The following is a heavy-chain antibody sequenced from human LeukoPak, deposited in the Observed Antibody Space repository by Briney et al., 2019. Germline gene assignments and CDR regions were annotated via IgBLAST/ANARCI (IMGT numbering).Heavy chain of an antibody. CDR2: IGSSGSYI. CDR1: GFTFSTYA. D-gene: IGHD1-26*01. J-gene: IGHJ4*02. CDR3: ARVLSGSYFWSH. Sequence: PGGSLRLSCAASGFTFSTYAMSWVRQAPGKGLECVSSIGSSGSYIYYADSVKGRFTISRDNAKNSLYLQMNSLRAEDTAVYYCARVLSGSYFWSHWGQGTLVTVSS. V-gene: IGHV3-21*01.